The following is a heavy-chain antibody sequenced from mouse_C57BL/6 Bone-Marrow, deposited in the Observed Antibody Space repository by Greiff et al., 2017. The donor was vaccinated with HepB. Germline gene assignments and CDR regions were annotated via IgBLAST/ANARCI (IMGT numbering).Heavy chain of an antibody. CDR3: ARDYDAY. CDR1: GYTFTDYY. CDR2: INPYNGGT. D-gene: IGHD2-4*01. J-gene: IGHJ2*01. V-gene: IGHV1-19*01. Sequence: VQLQQPGAELVKPGASVKMSCKASGYTFTDYYMNWVKQSHGKSLEWIGVINPYNGGTSYNQKFKGKATLTVDKSSSTAYMELNSLTSEDSAVYYCARDYDAYWGQGTTLTVSS.